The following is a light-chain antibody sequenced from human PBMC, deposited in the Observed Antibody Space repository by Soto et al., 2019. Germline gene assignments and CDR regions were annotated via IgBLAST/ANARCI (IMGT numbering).Light chain of an antibody. V-gene: IGLV2-14*03. CDR2: DVS. Sequence: QSVLTQPASVSGSPGQSITISCTGTSNDIGLYNYVSWYQQHPGKAPKLMIFDVSDRTSGGSDRFSGSRSGNTASLSISGLQAEDEADYFCSSYTSDSIHVRFGGGTKLTVL. CDR1: SNDIGLYNY. CDR3: SSYTSDSIHVR. J-gene: IGLJ2*01.